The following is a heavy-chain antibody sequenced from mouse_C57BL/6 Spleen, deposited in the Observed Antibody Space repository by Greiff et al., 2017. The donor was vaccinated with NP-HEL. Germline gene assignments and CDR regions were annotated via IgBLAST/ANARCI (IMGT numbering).Heavy chain of an antibody. CDR1: GYTFTSYW. CDR3: ARSGYSNYFYAMDN. V-gene: IGHV1-55*01. CDR2: IYPGSGST. Sequence: VQLQQSGAELVKPGASVKMSCKASGYTFTSYWITWVKQRPGQGLEWIGDIYPGSGSTNYNETFKSKATLTVDTASSTAYLQISSLTSEDSACYYCARSGYSNYFYAMDNWGQGASVTVSS. D-gene: IGHD2-5*01. J-gene: IGHJ4*01.